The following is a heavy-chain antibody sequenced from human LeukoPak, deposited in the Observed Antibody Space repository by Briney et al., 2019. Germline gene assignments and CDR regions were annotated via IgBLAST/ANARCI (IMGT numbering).Heavy chain of an antibody. V-gene: IGHV1-8*01. J-gene: IGHJ6*03. CDR2: RNRNSGNT. CDR1: GYIFPTYV. D-gene: IGHD1-14*01. Sequence: ASVKVSCQASGYIFPTYVINWVGPATGQELAWIGWRNRNSGNTGYAQKFQRRVTMTRNTYISTAYKELSSLRSEDTAVYYCARVPGSPDRYMDVWGKGTTVTVSS. CDR3: ARVPGSPDRYMDV.